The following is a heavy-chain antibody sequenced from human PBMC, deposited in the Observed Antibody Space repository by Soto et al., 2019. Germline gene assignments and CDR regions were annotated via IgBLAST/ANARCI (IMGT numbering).Heavy chain of an antibody. CDR3: ARGNDYGDYE. CDR1: GGSISSSNYY. Sequence: QLQLQESGPGLVKPSETLSLTCTVSGGSISSSNYYWVWIRQPPGKGLEWIGSIYYSGSTYYNPSLKSRVTISVDTSKNQFSLKLSSVTAADTAVYYCARGNDYGDYEWGQGTLVTVSS. CDR2: IYYSGST. V-gene: IGHV4-39*01. D-gene: IGHD4-17*01. J-gene: IGHJ4*02.